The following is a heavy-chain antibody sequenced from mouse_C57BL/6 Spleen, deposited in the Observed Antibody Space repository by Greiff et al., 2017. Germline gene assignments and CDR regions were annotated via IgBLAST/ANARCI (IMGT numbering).Heavy chain of an antibody. CDR1: GFTFPNYW. CDR3: ERTDYESFWYFDV. CDR2: IHPNSGST. D-gene: IGHD2-4*01. Sequence: QVQLQQSGAELVKPGASVKLSCKASGFTFPNYWMHWVKPRPGQGLEWIGMIHPNSGSTNYNEKFKSKATLTVDKSSSTAYMQFSSLTSEDSAVYYCERTDYESFWYFDVWGTGTTVTVSS. V-gene: IGHV1-64*01. J-gene: IGHJ1*03.